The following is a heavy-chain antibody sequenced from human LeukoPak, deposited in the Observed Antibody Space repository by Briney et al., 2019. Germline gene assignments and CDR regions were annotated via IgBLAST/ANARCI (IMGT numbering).Heavy chain of an antibody. J-gene: IGHJ6*03. V-gene: IGHV4-59*01. CDR1: GGSISSYY. CDR3: ARDVDFYYYYMDV. CDR2: IYYSGST. Sequence: SETLSLTCTVSGGSISSYYWSWIRQPPGKGLEWIGYIYYSGSTNYNPSLKSRVTIPVDTSKNQFSLRLSSVTAADTAVYYCARDVDFYYYYMDVWGKGTTVTVSS. D-gene: IGHD2-15*01.